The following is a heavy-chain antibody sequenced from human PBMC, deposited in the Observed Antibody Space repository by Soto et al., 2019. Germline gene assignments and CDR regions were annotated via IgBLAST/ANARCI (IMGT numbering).Heavy chain of an antibody. Sequence: AGGSLRLSCAASGFTFSNAWMNWVRQAPGKGLEWVGRIKSKTDGGTTDYAAPVKGRFTISRDDSKNTLYLQMNSLKTEDTAVYYCTTSPYYDSSGPDCWGQGTLVTVSS. J-gene: IGHJ4*02. V-gene: IGHV3-15*07. CDR3: TTSPYYDSSGPDC. CDR2: IKSKTDGGTT. CDR1: GFTFSNAW. D-gene: IGHD3-22*01.